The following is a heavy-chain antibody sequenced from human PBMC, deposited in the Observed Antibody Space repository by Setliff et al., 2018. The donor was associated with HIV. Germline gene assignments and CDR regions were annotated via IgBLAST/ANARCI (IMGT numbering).Heavy chain of an antibody. J-gene: IGHJ4*02. Sequence: GESLKISCVTSGFTFTSHSMNWVRLRPGKGLEWVASISGSGTYTHYADSVRGRFTVPRGNAKNSLWLQLDSLKVEDTALYFCVRSLSGNSSTYYWAFDFWGQGAPVTVSS. CDR3: VRSLSGNSSTYYWAFDF. CDR2: ISGSGTYT. D-gene: IGHD3-22*01. V-gene: IGHV3-21*01. CDR1: GFTFTSHS.